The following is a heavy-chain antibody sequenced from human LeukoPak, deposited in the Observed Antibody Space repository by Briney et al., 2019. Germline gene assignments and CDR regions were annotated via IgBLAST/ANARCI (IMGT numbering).Heavy chain of an antibody. Sequence: HAGGSLRLSCAASGFTFSSYAMSWVRQAPGKGLEWVSAISGSGGSTYYVDSVKGRFTISRDNSKNTLYLQMNSLRAEDTAVYYCATGLSFRATPIAAAGPRGYWGQGTLVTVSS. D-gene: IGHD6-13*01. CDR1: GFTFSSYA. V-gene: IGHV3-23*01. CDR2: ISGSGGST. CDR3: ATGLSFRATPIAAAGPRGY. J-gene: IGHJ4*02.